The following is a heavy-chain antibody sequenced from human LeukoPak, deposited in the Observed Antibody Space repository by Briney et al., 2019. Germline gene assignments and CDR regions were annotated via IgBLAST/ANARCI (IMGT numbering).Heavy chain of an antibody. Sequence: SSVSVSCYASGYSFTVYYMHWVRLPPAQGHGRMGWINPNSGGTNYAPEFQGWVTFTSDTSISTAYMELSRLRSDDTAVYYCARGYCSGGSCYGWFDPWGQGTLVTVSS. CDR3: ARGYCSGGSCYGWFDP. V-gene: IGHV1-2*04. J-gene: IGHJ5*02. D-gene: IGHD2-15*01. CDR2: INPNSGGT. CDR1: GYSFTVYY.